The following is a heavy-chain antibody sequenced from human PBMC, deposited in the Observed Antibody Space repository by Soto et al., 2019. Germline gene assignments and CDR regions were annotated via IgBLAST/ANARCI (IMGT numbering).Heavy chain of an antibody. D-gene: IGHD3-16*02. CDR3: ARDQPDPKPFYDYIWGSYRHSRPDS. J-gene: IGHJ4*02. V-gene: IGHV3-21*01. CDR2: ISSSSSYI. Sequence: EVQLVESGGGLVKPGGSLRLSCAASGFTFSSYSMNWVRQAPGKGLEWVSSISSSSSYIYYADSVKGRFTISRDNAKNSLYLQMNSLRAEDTGVYYCARDQPDPKPFYDYIWGSYRHSRPDSWGQGTLVTVSS. CDR1: GFTFSSYS.